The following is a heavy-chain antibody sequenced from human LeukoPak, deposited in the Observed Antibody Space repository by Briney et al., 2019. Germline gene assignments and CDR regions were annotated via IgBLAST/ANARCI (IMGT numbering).Heavy chain of an antibody. Sequence: GASVKVSCKASGYTFTSYDINWVRQATGQGLEWMGWMNPNSGNTGYAQKFQGRVTMTRNTSISTAYMELSSLRSEDTAVYYCARLYCSSTSCSEYYFDYWGQGTLVTVSS. V-gene: IGHV1-8*01. CDR2: MNPNSGNT. CDR3: ARLYCSSTSCSEYYFDY. J-gene: IGHJ4*02. CDR1: GYTFTSYD. D-gene: IGHD2-2*01.